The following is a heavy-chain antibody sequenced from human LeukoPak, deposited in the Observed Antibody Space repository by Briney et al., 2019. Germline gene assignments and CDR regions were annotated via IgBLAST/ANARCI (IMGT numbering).Heavy chain of an antibody. CDR2: IRSKAFGETA. CDR1: GFTFGDYA. D-gene: IGHD7-27*01. Sequence: PGGSLRLSCTVSGFTFGDYAINWVRQAPGKGLEWVGFIRSKAFGETAEYAASVKGRFTISIDDSKSIAYLQMNSLKTEDTAVYYCTRDRGSSTLGDYWGQGTLVTVSS. J-gene: IGHJ4*02. CDR3: TRDRGSSTLGDY. V-gene: IGHV3-49*04.